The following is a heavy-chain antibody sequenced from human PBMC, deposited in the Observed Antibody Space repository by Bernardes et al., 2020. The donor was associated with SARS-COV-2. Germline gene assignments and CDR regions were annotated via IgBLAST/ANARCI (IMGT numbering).Heavy chain of an antibody. J-gene: IGHJ4*02. Sequence: GGSLRLSCAASGFTFGDYAMHWVRQVPGKGLEWVSGISWNSDNVGYADSVKGRFTISRDIARNSLFLQMNSLRTEDTALYYCVKDGGAGFGELSRTTLEYWGQGTLVTVSS. CDR3: VKDGGAGFGELSRTTLEY. CDR2: ISWNSDNV. CDR1: GFTFGDYA. D-gene: IGHD3-10*01. V-gene: IGHV3-9*01.